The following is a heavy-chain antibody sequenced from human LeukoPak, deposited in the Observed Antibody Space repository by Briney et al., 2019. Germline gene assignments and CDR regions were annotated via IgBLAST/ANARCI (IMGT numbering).Heavy chain of an antibody. J-gene: IGHJ4*02. CDR1: GFTFNDFA. Sequence: GGSLRFSCAASGFTFNDFAMHWVRQTPGKGLEWVSVIYSGGNTYYADSVKGRFTISRDNSKNTLYLQMNSLRAEDTAVYYCARGWLFDYWGQGTLVTVSS. CDR2: IYSGGNT. V-gene: IGHV3-53*01. CDR3: ARGWLFDY. D-gene: IGHD6-19*01.